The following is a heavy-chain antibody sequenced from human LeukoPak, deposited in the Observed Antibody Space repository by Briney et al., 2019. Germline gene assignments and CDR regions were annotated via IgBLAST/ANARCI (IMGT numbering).Heavy chain of an antibody. V-gene: IGHV2-70*04. D-gene: IGHD3-22*01. J-gene: IGHJ4*02. Sequence: SGPALVKPTQTLTLTCTFSGFSLSTSGMRVSWIRQPPGKALEWLSRIDWDDDKFYSTSLKTRLTISKDTSKNQVVLTMSNMDPVDTATYYCATYYYDRSGYFDYWGQGTLVTGSS. CDR1: GFSLSTSGMR. CDR2: IDWDDDK. CDR3: ATYYYDRSGYFDY.